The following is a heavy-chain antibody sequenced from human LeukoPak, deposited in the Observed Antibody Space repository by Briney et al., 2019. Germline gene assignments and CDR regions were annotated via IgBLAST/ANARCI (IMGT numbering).Heavy chain of an antibody. CDR2: ISYDGDNQ. D-gene: IGHD2-2*01. CDR3: TKEGLLQHCSNTTCYVDH. J-gene: IGHJ4*02. Sequence: GGSLRLSCAASGFSFISSGMHWVRQAPGKGLEWVTFISYDGDNQYYAASVKGRFTVSRSNPKNTLFLDLTSLRPEDTAVYYCTKEGLLQHCSNTTCYVDHWGQGTLVTVSS. V-gene: IGHV3-30*18. CDR1: GFSFISSG.